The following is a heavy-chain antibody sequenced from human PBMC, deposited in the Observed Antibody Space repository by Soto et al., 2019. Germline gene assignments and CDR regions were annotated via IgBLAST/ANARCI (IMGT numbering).Heavy chain of an antibody. CDR2: MDPKTGNT. CDR3: ARGRGWRDY. J-gene: IGHJ4*02. Sequence: ASVKVSCKASGYSFTSYDINWVRQATGQGLEWMGWMDPKTGNTDYGQKFQGRVTMTRNTSISTAYMELSSLTSEDTAVYYCARGRGWRDYWGQGALVTVSS. CDR1: GYSFTSYD. V-gene: IGHV1-8*02. D-gene: IGHD6-19*01.